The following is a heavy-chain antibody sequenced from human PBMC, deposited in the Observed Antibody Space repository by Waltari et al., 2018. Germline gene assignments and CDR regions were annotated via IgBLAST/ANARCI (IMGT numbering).Heavy chain of an antibody. J-gene: IGHJ4*02. CDR1: DFTLSHSA. D-gene: IGHD6-19*01. CDR3: AKCEMYDSGWCAFFRY. Sequence: DVRLSESGGGLAQPGGSLRLSCVASDFTLSHSALSWVRQAPGKGLEWVSALVRSGFGTHYADSVKGRFAISRDNAKNTLYLQMNSLRAEDTAVYYCAKCEMYDSGWCAFFRYWGQGTLVTVSS. V-gene: IGHV3-23*01. CDR2: LVRSGFGT.